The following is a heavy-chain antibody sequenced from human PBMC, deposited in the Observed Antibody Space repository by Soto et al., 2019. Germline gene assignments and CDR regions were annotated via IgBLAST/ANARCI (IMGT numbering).Heavy chain of an antibody. D-gene: IGHD6-13*01. Sequence: EVQLVESGGGLVKPGGSLRLSCAASGFTFSSYSMNWVRQAPGKGLEWVSSISSSSSYIYYADSVKGRFTISRDNAKNSLYLQMNSLRAEDTAVYYCARGSIAADEADLYYGMDVWGQGTTVTVSS. V-gene: IGHV3-21*01. CDR1: GFTFSSYS. CDR2: ISSSSSYI. CDR3: ARGSIAADEADLYYGMDV. J-gene: IGHJ6*02.